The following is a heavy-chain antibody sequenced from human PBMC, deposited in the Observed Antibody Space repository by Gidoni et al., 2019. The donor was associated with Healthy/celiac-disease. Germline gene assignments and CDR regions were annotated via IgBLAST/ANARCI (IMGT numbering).Heavy chain of an antibody. CDR1: GYTFTSYY. Sequence: QVQLVQSGAEVKKPGASVKVSCKASGYTFTSYYMHWVRQAPGQGLEWMGIINPSGGSTSYAQKFQGRGTMTRDTSTSTVYMELSSLRSEDTAVYYCARAPLAVAGFDYWGQGTLVTVSS. D-gene: IGHD6-19*01. CDR2: INPSGGST. J-gene: IGHJ4*02. CDR3: ARAPLAVAGFDY. V-gene: IGHV1-46*01.